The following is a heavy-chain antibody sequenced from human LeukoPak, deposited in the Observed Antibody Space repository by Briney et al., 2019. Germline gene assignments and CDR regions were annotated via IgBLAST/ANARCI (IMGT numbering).Heavy chain of an antibody. CDR3: ARDTYGSGSYNV. Sequence: GGSLRLSCAAPGITFSSYAMTWVRQAPGKGLEWVSAISGSGVNTYYADSVKGRFTISRDNSKNTVYLQMNSLRAEDTAVYYCARDTYGSGSYNVWGQGTTVTVSS. J-gene: IGHJ6*02. D-gene: IGHD3-10*01. CDR1: GITFSSYA. CDR2: ISGSGVNT. V-gene: IGHV3-23*01.